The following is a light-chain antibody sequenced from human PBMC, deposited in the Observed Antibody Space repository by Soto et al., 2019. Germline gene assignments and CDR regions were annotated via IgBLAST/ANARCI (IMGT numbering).Light chain of an antibody. Sequence: EIVMTQSPATLSVSPVERATLSCRASQSVSSNLAWYQQRPGQAPRLLIYAASTRATGIPARFSGSGSGTEFTLAISSLQSEDFAVYYCQQYNNWPYTFGQGTKLEIK. CDR1: QSVSSN. V-gene: IGKV3-15*01. J-gene: IGKJ2*01. CDR2: AAS. CDR3: QQYNNWPYT.